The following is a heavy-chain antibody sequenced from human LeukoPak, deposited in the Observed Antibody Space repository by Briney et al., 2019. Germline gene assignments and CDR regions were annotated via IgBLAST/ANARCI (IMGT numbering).Heavy chain of an antibody. CDR2: IHYSENT. CDR1: GGSISSCY. CDR3: ARTSSPDYVGCFGP. D-gene: IGHD4-23*01. J-gene: IGHJ5*02. Sequence: AETLSLTCTVSGGSISSCYWSWIRQPPGKGLEWIGYIHYSENTKYTPSLNSRVTISVDTSKNQFSLQLSSVTAADTAVYYCARTSSPDYVGCFGPWGQGTLVTVSS. V-gene: IGHV4-59*01.